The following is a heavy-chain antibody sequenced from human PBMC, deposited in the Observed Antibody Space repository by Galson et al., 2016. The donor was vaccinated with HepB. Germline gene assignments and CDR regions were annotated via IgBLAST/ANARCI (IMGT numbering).Heavy chain of an antibody. CDR2: MYHSGVT. D-gene: IGHD3-3*01. J-gene: IGHJ5*02. CDR1: GGSISSHNW. CDR3: ARTGDILEYNWFDP. Sequence: SETLSLTCDVSGGSISSHNWWHWVRQPPGKGLEWIGEMYHSGVTNYNPSLKSRVTILIDKSKNQFSLKLSSVTAADSAVYYCARTGDILEYNWFDPWGQGILVTVSS. V-gene: IGHV4-4*02.